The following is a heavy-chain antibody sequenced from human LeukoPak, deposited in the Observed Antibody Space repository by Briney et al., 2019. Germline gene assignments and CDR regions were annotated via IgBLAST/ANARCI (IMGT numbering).Heavy chain of an antibody. CDR1: GFTFSRHW. V-gene: IGHV3-74*01. Sequence: GGSLRLSCTASGFTFSRHWMHWVRQAPGKRLVWVSRINGDGSTTAYADSVKRRFTISRDNAKNTLYLQMSSLRAEDTAVFYCAILDTTETPSSAFDIWGQGTMVTVSS. J-gene: IGHJ3*02. CDR2: INGDGSTT. CDR3: AILDTTETPSSAFDI. D-gene: IGHD4-17*01.